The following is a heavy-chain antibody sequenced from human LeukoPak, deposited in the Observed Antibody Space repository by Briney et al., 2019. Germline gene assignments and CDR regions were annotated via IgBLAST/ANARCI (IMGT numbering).Heavy chain of an antibody. J-gene: IGHJ3*02. CDR2: ISAYNGNT. Sequence: GASVKVSCKTSGYTFTSYGISWVRQAPGQGLEWMGWISAYNGNTNYAQKLQGRVTMTTDTSTSTAYMELRSLRSDDTAVYYCARRGIVVVSWSYDAFDIWGQGTMVTVSS. CDR3: ARRGIVVVSWSYDAFDI. CDR1: GYTFTSYG. D-gene: IGHD3-22*01. V-gene: IGHV1-18*01.